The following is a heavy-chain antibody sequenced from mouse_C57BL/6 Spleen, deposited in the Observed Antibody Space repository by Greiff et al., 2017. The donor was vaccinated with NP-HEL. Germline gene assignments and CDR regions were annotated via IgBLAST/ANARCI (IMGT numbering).Heavy chain of an antibody. CDR1: GFTFSDYG. CDR3: ARPLYGY. J-gene: IGHJ2*01. V-gene: IGHV5-17*01. Sequence: EVMLVESGGGLVKPGGSLKLSCAASGFTFSDYGMHWVRQAPEKGLEWVAYISSGSSTIYYADTVKGRFTISRDNAKNTLFLQMTSLRSEDTAMYYCARPLYGYWGQGTTLTVSS. D-gene: IGHD2-12*01. CDR2: ISSGSSTI.